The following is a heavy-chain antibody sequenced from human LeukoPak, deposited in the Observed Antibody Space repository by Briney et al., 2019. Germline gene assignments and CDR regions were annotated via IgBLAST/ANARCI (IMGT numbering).Heavy chain of an antibody. V-gene: IGHV3-11*01. CDR3: TRDPRLFDF. J-gene: IGHJ4*02. Sequence: GGSLRLSCAASGFTFSDHYMTWIRQAPGKGLEWLSYIGPSGNIIKYADSVKGRFAISRDNAKNSLYLQMNSLRAEDAAVYYGTRDPRLFDFRGQGTLVTVSS. D-gene: IGHD4-17*01. CDR2: IGPSGNII. CDR1: GFTFSDHY.